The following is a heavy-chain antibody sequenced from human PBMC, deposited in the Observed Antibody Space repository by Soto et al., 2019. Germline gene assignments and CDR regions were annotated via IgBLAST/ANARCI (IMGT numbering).Heavy chain of an antibody. D-gene: IGHD1-7*01. CDR1: GFAFNTYS. Sequence: GGSLRLSCTASGFAFNTYSMNWVRQAPGKGLEWVSAISGSAGSTYYADSVKGRITISRDNSKNTLYLQMNSLRAEDTAVYYCAKDRFIRTGTTSWGQGTLVTVSS. J-gene: IGHJ5*02. CDR2: ISGSAGST. V-gene: IGHV3-23*01. CDR3: AKDRFIRTGTTS.